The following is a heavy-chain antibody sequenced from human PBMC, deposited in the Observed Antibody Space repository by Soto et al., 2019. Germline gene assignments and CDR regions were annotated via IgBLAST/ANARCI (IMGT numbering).Heavy chain of an antibody. CDR2: INSDGSST. Sequence: EVQLVESGGGLVQPGGSLRLSCAASGFTFSSYWMHWVRQAPGKGLVWVSRINSDGSSTSYADSVKGRFTISRDNAKNTLYPQMNSLRAEDTAVYYCAKAEYYYYGMDVWGQGTTVTVSS. CDR3: AKAEYYYYGMDV. CDR1: GFTFSSYW. V-gene: IGHV3-74*01. J-gene: IGHJ6*02.